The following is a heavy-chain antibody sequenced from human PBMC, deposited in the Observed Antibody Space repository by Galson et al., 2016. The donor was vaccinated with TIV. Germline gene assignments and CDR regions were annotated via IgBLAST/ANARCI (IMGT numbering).Heavy chain of an antibody. Sequence: SVKVSCKASGGTFSSFTISWVRQAPGQGLEWMGRITPILGIANYAQKFQGRLSIIADKSTSTAYMEMSSLRSEDTAVYYCASDHEGDSWSGSYRVGYYNFMDVWGKGTTVTVSS. J-gene: IGHJ6*03. CDR3: ASDHEGDSWSGSYRVGYYNFMDV. CDR1: GGTFSSFT. CDR2: ITPILGIA. D-gene: IGHD3-3*01. V-gene: IGHV1-69*02.